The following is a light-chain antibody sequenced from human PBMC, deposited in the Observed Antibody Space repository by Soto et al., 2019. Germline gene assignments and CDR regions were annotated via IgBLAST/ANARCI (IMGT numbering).Light chain of an antibody. CDR2: DVS. V-gene: IGLV2-14*01. J-gene: IGLJ1*01. CDR1: SSDVGGYNY. CDR3: SLYV. Sequence: QSALTQPASVSGSPGQSITISCTGTSSDVGGYNYVSWYQQHPGKAPKLMIYDVSNRPSGVSNRFSGSKSGNTASLTISGLQSEDAADSSSSLYVFGTGTKVTVL.